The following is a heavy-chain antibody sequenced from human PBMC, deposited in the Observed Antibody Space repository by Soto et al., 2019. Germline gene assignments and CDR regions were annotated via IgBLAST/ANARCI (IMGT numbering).Heavy chain of an antibody. CDR3: ATVPYGDYYYYGMGV. Sequence: GGSLRLSCAASGFTFSSYWMSWVRLAPGKGLEWVANIKQDGSEKYYVDSVKGRFTISRDNAKNSLYLQMNSLRAEDTAVYYCATVPYGDYYYYGMGVWGQGTTVTVS. J-gene: IGHJ6*02. CDR1: GFTFSSYW. V-gene: IGHV3-7*03. D-gene: IGHD4-17*01. CDR2: IKQDGSEK.